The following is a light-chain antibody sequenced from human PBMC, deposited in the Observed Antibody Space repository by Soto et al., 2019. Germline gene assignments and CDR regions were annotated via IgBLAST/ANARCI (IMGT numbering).Light chain of an antibody. CDR3: QQYGSSPHT. CDR1: QSVNSNY. CDR2: GAS. V-gene: IGKV3-20*01. Sequence: EIVLTQSPGTLSLSPGERATLSCRASQSVNSNYLAWYQQKPGQVPRPLIHGASIRAAGVPDRLSGSGSGTDFTLTISKLEPEDYAEYYCQQYGSSPHTFGQGTKLEIK. J-gene: IGKJ2*01.